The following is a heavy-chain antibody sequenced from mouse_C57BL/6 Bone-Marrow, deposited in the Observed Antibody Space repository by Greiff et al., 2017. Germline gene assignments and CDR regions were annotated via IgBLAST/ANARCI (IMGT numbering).Heavy chain of an antibody. D-gene: IGHD1-1*01. CDR2: ISSGSSTI. CDR1: GFTFSDYG. V-gene: IGHV5-17*01. J-gene: IGHJ2*01. Sequence: EVQRVESGGGLVKPGGSLKLSCAASGFTFSDYGMHWVRQAPEKGLEWVAYISSGSSTIYYADTVKGRFTISRDNAKNTLFLQMTSLRSEETAMYYCARTYGSSYGYFDYWGQGTTLTVSS. CDR3: ARTYGSSYGYFDY.